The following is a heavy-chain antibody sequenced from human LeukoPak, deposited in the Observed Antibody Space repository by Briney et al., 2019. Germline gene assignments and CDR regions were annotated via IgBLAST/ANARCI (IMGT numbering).Heavy chain of an antibody. V-gene: IGHV3-7*01. J-gene: IGHJ4*02. Sequence: GGSLRLSCAAPGFTFSSYWMSWVRQAPGKGLEWVANIKQDGSEKYYVDSVKGRFTISRDNAKNSLYLQMNSLRAEDTAVYYCASLGVVGATDFDYWGQGTLVTVSS. CDR3: ASLGVVGATDFDY. D-gene: IGHD1-26*01. CDR1: GFTFSSYW. CDR2: IKQDGSEK.